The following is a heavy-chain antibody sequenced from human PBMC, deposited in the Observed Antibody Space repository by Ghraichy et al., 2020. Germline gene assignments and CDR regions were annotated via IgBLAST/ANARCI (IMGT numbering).Heavy chain of an antibody. J-gene: IGHJ1*01. Sequence: GSLSLTCTVSGGSISSSSYYWGWIRQPPGKGLEWIGSISYGGSNYYNPSLKSRVTISVDTSKDQFSLNLSSVTAADTAVYYCARRPAAAGRGNEYFQHWGQGTLVTVSS. D-gene: IGHD6-13*01. CDR1: GGSISSSSYY. CDR3: ARRPAAAGRGNEYFQH. CDR2: ISYGGSN. V-gene: IGHV4-39*01.